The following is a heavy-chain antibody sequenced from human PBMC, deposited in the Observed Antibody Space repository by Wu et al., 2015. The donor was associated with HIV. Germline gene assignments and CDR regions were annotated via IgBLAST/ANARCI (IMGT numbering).Heavy chain of an antibody. V-gene: IGHV1-69*13. CDR3: AREPSPAPRLSYKLYYYYGMDV. CDR2: IIPIFGTA. Sequence: QVQLVQSGAEVKKPGSSVKVSCKASGGTFSSYAISWVRQAPGQGLEWMGRIIPIFGTANYAQKFQGRVTITADESTSTAYMELSSLRSEDTAVYYCAREPSPAPRLSYKLYYYYGMDVWGQGTTGHRLL. D-gene: IGHD1-26*01. CDR1: GGTFSSYA. J-gene: IGHJ6*02.